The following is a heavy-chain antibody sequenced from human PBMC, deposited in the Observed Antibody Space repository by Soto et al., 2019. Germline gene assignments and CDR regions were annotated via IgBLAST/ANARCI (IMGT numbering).Heavy chain of an antibody. J-gene: IGHJ4*02. CDR2: ITSCGTTV. CDR1: GFTFSSYS. Sequence: EVHLVESGGGLVQPGGSLRLSCAASGFTFSSYSLNWVRQAPGKGLEWVSYITSCGTTVYYADSVRGRFTISIDNAKNSLYLQMNSLRDDDTAVYYCARGSSTWAYYFDFWGQGTLVTVSS. CDR3: ARGSSTWAYYFDF. D-gene: IGHD6-13*01. V-gene: IGHV3-48*02.